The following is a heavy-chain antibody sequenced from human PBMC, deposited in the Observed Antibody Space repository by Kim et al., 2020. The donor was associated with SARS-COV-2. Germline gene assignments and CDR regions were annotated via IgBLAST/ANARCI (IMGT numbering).Heavy chain of an antibody. CDR1: GFTFRTYS. D-gene: IGHD3-22*01. CDR2: ISQGGSEK. V-gene: IGHV3-7*03. Sequence: GWSLRLSCAASGFTFRTYSMSWVRLAPGKGLQWVASISQGGSEKFYVDSVEGRFAISRDNAWNSLYLQMNSLSAEDTAVYYCARVGEFYNSRGYYSMDLDYWGQGTLVTVSS. J-gene: IGHJ4*02. CDR3: ARVGEFYNSRGYYSMDLDY.